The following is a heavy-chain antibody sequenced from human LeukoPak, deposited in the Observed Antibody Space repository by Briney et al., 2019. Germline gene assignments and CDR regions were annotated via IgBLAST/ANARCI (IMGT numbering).Heavy chain of an antibody. CDR1: GFTFSSYA. CDR3: AKNGGSQCYSHLDS. CDR2: TSGSGGST. Sequence: GGSLRLSCAAPGFTFSSYAMSWVRQAPGKGLEWVSGTSGSGGSTYYAGSVKGRFTISRENSKNTLYLQMNSLRVEDTAVYYCAKNGGSQCYSHLDSWGQGTLVTVSS. V-gene: IGHV3-23*01. J-gene: IGHJ4*02. D-gene: IGHD2-15*01.